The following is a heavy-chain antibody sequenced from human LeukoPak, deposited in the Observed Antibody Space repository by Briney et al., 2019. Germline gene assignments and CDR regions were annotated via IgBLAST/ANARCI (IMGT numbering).Heavy chain of an antibody. J-gene: IGHJ4*02. CDR2: ISSSGSTI. V-gene: IGHV3-48*03. Sequence: PGGSLRLACAASGFTLSSYEMNWVRQAPGKGLEWVSYISSSGSTIYYADSVKGRFTISRDNAKNSLYLQMNSLRAEDTAVYYCARGPPYYYDSSGYYPPFDYWGQGTLVTVSS. CDR3: ARGPPYYYDSSGYYPPFDY. D-gene: IGHD3-22*01. CDR1: GFTLSSYE.